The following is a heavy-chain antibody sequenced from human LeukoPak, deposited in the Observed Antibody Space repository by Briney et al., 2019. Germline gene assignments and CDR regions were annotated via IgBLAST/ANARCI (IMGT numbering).Heavy chain of an antibody. Sequence: SETLSLTCAVYGGSFSGYYWSWIRQPPGKGLEWIGEINHSGSTNYNPSLKSRVTISVDTSKNQFSLKLSSVTAADTAVYYCARRLGMATITINYFDYWGQGTLVTVSS. J-gene: IGHJ4*02. CDR2: INHSGST. V-gene: IGHV4-34*01. CDR1: GGSFSGYY. CDR3: ARRLGMATITINYFDY. D-gene: IGHD5-24*01.